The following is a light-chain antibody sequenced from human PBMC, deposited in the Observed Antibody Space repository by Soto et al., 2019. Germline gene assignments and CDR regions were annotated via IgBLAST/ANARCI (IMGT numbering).Light chain of an antibody. Sequence: DIVMTQTPLSLPVTPGEPASISCRSSQSLLDSDDGNTYLDWYLQKPGQSPPLRTYTLSYRASGVPDRFSGNGSGTDFTLKISRVEAEDVGVYYCMQRIEFPFTFGRGTKVDIK. V-gene: IGKV2-40*01. CDR3: MQRIEFPFT. CDR1: QSLLDSDDGNTY. CDR2: TLS. J-gene: IGKJ3*01.